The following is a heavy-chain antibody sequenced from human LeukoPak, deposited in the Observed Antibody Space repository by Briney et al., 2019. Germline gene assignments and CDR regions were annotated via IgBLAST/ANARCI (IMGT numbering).Heavy chain of an antibody. J-gene: IGHJ5*02. CDR1: GYTFTSYG. Sequence: GASVKVSCKASGYTFTSYGISWVRQAPGQGLEWMGWLNPHSGVTKYAQKFQGRVTMTRDTSISTAYMDLSGLKSDDTAVYFCARELIEDQNWFDPWGQGTLVTVSS. CDR2: LNPHSGVT. V-gene: IGHV1-2*02. D-gene: IGHD2/OR15-2a*01. CDR3: ARELIEDQNWFDP.